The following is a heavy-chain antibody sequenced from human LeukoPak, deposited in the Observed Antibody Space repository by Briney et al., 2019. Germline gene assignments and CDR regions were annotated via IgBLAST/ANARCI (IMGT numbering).Heavy chain of an antibody. CDR2: IYYSGST. CDR1: GGSISSSSYY. J-gene: IGHJ4*02. V-gene: IGHV4-39*07. D-gene: IGHD3-22*01. Sequence: SETLSLTCTVSGGSISSSSYYWGWIRQPPGKGLEWIGSIYYSGSTYYNPSLKSRVTISVDTSKNQFSLKLSSVTAADTAAYYCARGRTLDYYDSSGYYLDYWGQGTLVTVSS. CDR3: ARGRTLDYYDSSGYYLDY.